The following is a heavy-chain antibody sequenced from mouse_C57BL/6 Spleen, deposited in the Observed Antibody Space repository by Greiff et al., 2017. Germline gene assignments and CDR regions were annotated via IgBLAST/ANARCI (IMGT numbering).Heavy chain of an antibody. CDR1: GFTFSSYA. V-gene: IGHV5-9-1*02. CDR3: TRYYSLYYAMDN. Sequence: EVHLVESGEGLVKPGGSLTLSCAASGFTFSSYAMSWVRQTPEKRLEWVAYISSGGDYIYYADTVKGRFTISRDNARNTLYRQMSSLKSEDTAMYYCTRYYSLYYAMDNWGQGTSATASS. D-gene: IGHD2-12*01. CDR2: ISSGGDYI. J-gene: IGHJ4*01.